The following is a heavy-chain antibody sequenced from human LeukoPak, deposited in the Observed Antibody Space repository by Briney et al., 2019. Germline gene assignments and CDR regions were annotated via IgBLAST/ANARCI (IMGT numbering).Heavy chain of an antibody. V-gene: IGHV3-30-3*01. CDR1: GFTFSSYA. CDR3: AREPHYDSSGYYFLSAFDI. J-gene: IGHJ3*02. D-gene: IGHD3-22*01. Sequence: GGSLRLSCAASGFTFSSYAMHWVRQAPGKGLEWVAVISYDGSNKYYADSVKGRFTISRDNSKNTLYLQMNSLRAEDTAVYYCAREPHYDSSGYYFLSAFDIWGQGTMVTVSS. CDR2: ISYDGSNK.